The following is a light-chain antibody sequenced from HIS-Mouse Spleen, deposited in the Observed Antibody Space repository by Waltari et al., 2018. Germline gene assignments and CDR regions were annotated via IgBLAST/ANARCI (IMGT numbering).Light chain of an antibody. CDR3: QAWDSSTVV. Sequence: SYELTQPPSVSVSPGQTASITCSGDKLGDKYACWYKKKPGQSPVLVIYQDSKRPSGIPGRLSGSKSGNTATLAISGTQAMDEADYYCQAWDSSTVVFGGGTKLTVL. CDR1: KLGDKY. CDR2: QDS. J-gene: IGLJ2*01. V-gene: IGLV3-1*01.